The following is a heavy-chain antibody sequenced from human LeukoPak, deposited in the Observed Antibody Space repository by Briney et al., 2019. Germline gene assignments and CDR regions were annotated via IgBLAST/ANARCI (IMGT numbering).Heavy chain of an antibody. J-gene: IGHJ5*02. CDR2: IYYSGST. V-gene: IGHV4-30-4*08. CDR3: ARGSSLYYYDSSGLNWFDP. D-gene: IGHD3-22*01. CDR1: GGSISSGDYY. Sequence: SQTLSLTCTVSGGSISSGDYYWSWIRQPPGKGLEWIGYIYYSGSTYYNPSLKSRVTISVDTSTNQFSLKLSSVTAADTAVYYCARGSSLYYYDSSGLNWFDPWGQGTLVTVSS.